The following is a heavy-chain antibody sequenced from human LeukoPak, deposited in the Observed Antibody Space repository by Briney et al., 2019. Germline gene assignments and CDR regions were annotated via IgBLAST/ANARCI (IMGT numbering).Heavy chain of an antibody. CDR2: IIPIFGTA. V-gene: IGHV1-69*01. Sequence: ASVNVSCKASGGTFSSYAISWVRQAPGQGLEWMGGIIPIFGTANYAQKFQGRVTITADESTSTAYMELSSLRSEDTAVYYCASEGPYYYDSSGYYDYWGQGTLVTVSS. D-gene: IGHD3-22*01. J-gene: IGHJ4*02. CDR1: GGTFSSYA. CDR3: ASEGPYYYDSSGYYDY.